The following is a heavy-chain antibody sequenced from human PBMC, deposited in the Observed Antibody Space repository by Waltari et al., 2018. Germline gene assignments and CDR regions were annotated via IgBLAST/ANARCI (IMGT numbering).Heavy chain of an antibody. V-gene: IGHV3-23*01. CDR2: ISGSGGSK. CDR3: AKDYYDSSGLGYFFDY. J-gene: IGHJ4*02. CDR1: GFTFSSYA. D-gene: IGHD3-22*01. Sequence: EVQLLESGGGLVQPGGSLRLSCAASGFTFSSYAMSWVRQAPGKGLEWVSAISGSGGSKYYADSVKGRFTISRDNSKNTLYLQMNSLRAEDTAVYYCAKDYYDSSGLGYFFDYWGQGTLVTVSS.